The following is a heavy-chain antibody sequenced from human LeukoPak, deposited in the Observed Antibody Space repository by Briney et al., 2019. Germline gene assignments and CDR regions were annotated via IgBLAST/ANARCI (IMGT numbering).Heavy chain of an antibody. CDR3: ASPYSSGISCFDAFNM. D-gene: IGHD2-2*01. CDR1: GVSVSDGRYY. CDR2: KYYSGSA. Sequence: PSETLSLTCNVAGVSVSDGRYYWSWIRQHPGKGLEWIGYKYYSGSAKYNPSLKSRLTISIDTSKNQFSLQLSSVTAADTATYYCASPYSSGISCFDAFNMWGQRTRVTVPS. V-gene: IGHV4-31*03. J-gene: IGHJ3*02.